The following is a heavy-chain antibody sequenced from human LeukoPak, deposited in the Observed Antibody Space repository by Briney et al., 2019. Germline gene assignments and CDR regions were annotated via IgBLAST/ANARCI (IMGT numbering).Heavy chain of an antibody. CDR2: IYPDESNI. V-gene: IGHV5-51*01. CDR3: ARPPSRGYSSSFEY. Sequence: SGESLKISCKGSGYSFPTYWIAWVRQMPGKGLEWMGIIYPDESNIRYSPSFQGQVTISAAKSISTAYLQWSSLKASDTAMYYCARPPSRGYSSSFEYWGQGTLVTVSS. D-gene: IGHD2-2*03. J-gene: IGHJ4*02. CDR1: GYSFPTYW.